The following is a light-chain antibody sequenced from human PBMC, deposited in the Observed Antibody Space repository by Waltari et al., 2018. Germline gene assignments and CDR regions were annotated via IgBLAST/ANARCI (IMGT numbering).Light chain of an antibody. Sequence: EIVMTQSPDTLSVSLGGRATLSCRASQSVSSNLAWYQQKPGQAPRLLIYGASTRATGIPARFSGSGSGTEFTLTISSLQSEDFAVYYCQQSSNWPRTFGQGTKVEIK. CDR1: QSVSSN. CDR3: QQSSNWPRT. J-gene: IGKJ1*01. CDR2: GAS. V-gene: IGKV3-15*01.